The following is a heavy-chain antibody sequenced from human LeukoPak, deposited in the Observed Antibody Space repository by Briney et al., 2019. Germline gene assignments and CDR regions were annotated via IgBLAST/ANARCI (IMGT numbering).Heavy chain of an antibody. V-gene: IGHV3-64*01. Sequence: GGSLRLSCAASGFTFSSYAMHWVRQAPGKGLEYVSAISSNGGSTYYANSVKGRFTISRDNSKGRLYLQMGSLRAEDMAVYYCARVGYSGSYSDYWGQGTLVTVSS. CDR2: ISSNGGST. D-gene: IGHD1-26*01. J-gene: IGHJ4*02. CDR1: GFTFSSYA. CDR3: ARVGYSGSYSDY.